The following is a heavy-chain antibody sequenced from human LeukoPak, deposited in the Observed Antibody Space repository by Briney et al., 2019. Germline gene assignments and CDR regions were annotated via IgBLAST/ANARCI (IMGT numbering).Heavy chain of an antibody. CDR1: GGSISSGSYY. Sequence: PSQTLSLTCTVSGGSISSGSYYWSWIRQPAGKGLEWIGRIYTSGTTNYNPSRKSRVTISVDTSKNKFSLKLSYVTGADTAVYYCARDTYYYDSSGYMGDGFDIWGQGTMVTVSS. CDR2: IYTSGTT. J-gene: IGHJ3*02. D-gene: IGHD3-22*01. CDR3: ARDTYYYDSSGYMGDGFDI. V-gene: IGHV4-61*02.